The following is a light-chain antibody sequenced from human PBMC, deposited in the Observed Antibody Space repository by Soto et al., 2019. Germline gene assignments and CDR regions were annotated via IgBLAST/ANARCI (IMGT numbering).Light chain of an antibody. Sequence: QSALTQPASLSGSPGQSITISCTGSSSDVATYNYVSWYQQHPGKAPKLIIYEVRNRPSGVSNRFSGSKSGNTASLTISGLQAEDEAEYYCSSYTSSGPFYVFGSGTKLTVL. CDR3: SSYTSSGPFYV. J-gene: IGLJ1*01. CDR1: SSDVATYNY. CDR2: EVR. V-gene: IGLV2-14*01.